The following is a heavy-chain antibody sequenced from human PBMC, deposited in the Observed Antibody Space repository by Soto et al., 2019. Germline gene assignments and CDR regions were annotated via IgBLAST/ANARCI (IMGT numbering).Heavy chain of an antibody. CDR2: ISGSGGST. J-gene: IGHJ6*02. CDR3: ARDQYCSGGSCFSGYYYYGMDV. V-gene: IGHV3-23*01. CDR1: GFTFSSYA. D-gene: IGHD2-15*01. Sequence: PGGSLRLSCAASGFTFSSYAMSWVRQAPGKGLEWVSAISGSGGSTCYADSVKGRFTISRDNSKNTLYLQMNSLRAEDTAVYYCARDQYCSGGSCFSGYYYYGMDVWGQGTTVTVSS.